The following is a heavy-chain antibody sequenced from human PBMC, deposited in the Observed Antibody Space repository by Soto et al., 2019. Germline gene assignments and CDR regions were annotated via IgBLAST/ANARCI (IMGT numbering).Heavy chain of an antibody. Sequence: QVTVKESGPVLVKPTETLTLTCTVSGFSLSNAGLGVGWIRQPPGKALEWLAHIFSNDEKSYRISLKSRLTTTKNTAKSQVVLTMTNIDPVDTATYYCASTYSTRRYWFDPGGQGTLVTVSS. D-gene: IGHD6-13*01. CDR2: IFSNDEK. CDR3: ASTYSTRRYWFDP. J-gene: IGHJ5*02. CDR1: GFSLSNAGLG. V-gene: IGHV2-26*01.